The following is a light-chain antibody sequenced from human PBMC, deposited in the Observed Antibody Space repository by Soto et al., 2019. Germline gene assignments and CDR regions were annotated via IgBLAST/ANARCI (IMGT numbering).Light chain of an antibody. CDR2: EVS. CDR3: CSYAGSSTFVV. Sequence: QSALAQPASVSGSPGQSITISCTGTSSDVGSYNLVSWYQQHPGKVSKLMIYEVSKRPSGVSNRFSGSKSGNTASLTISGLQAEDEADYYCCSYAGSSTFVVFGTGTKVTVL. CDR1: SSDVGSYNL. J-gene: IGLJ1*01. V-gene: IGLV2-23*02.